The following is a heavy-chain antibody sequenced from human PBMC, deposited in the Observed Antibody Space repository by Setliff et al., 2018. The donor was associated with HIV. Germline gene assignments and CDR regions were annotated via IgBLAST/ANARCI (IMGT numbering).Heavy chain of an antibody. Sequence: SETLSLTCGVYGGSFSSYYWSWIRQSPGKGLEWIGEINHSGSTNYNPSLKSRVTISVDTSKNQFSLKLSSVTAADTAVYYCARQHGDYAFGSWGQGTLVTVSS. J-gene: IGHJ5*01. V-gene: IGHV4-34*01. CDR1: GGSFSSYY. CDR2: INHSGST. D-gene: IGHD4-17*01. CDR3: ARQHGDYAFGS.